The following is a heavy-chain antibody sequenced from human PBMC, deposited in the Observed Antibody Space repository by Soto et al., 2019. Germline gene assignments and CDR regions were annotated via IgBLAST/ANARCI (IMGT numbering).Heavy chain of an antibody. CDR3: ARDRWNVAPFDY. CDR1: GFTFSSYA. D-gene: IGHD1-1*01. J-gene: IGHJ4*02. CDR2: ISDDGSNK. Sequence: QVQLVESGGGVVQPGRSLRLSCAASGFTFSSYAMHWVRQAPGKGLEWVAVISDDGSNKYYADSVKGRFTISRDNSKNTLYLQMNSLRAEDTAVYYCARDRWNVAPFDYWGQGTLVTVSS. V-gene: IGHV3-30-3*01.